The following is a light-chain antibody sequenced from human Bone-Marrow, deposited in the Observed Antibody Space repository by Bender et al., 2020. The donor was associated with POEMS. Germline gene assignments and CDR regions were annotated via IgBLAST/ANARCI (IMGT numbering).Light chain of an antibody. J-gene: IGLJ2*01. Sequence: LTQPPSVSVSPGQTAHVTCSGDNLEKRHVYWYQQRPGQSPVLVMFEDIKRPSGIPERFSGSNSGNTATLTISGTQPIDEGDFYCQVWDRFTARFGGGTKLTVL. CDR2: EDI. CDR1: NLEKRH. CDR3: QVWDRFTAR. V-gene: IGLV3-1*01.